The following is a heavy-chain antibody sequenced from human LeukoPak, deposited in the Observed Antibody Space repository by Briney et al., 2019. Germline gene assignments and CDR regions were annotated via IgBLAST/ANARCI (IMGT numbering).Heavy chain of an antibody. J-gene: IGHJ4*02. D-gene: IGHD2-15*01. CDR3: ARRYCSGDRCYFVDY. CDR1: GYTFTGYY. V-gene: IGHV1-46*01. Sequence: ASVKVSCKASGYTFTGYYMHWVRQAPGQGLEWMGIINSSGGTTSYAQKFQGRVTMTTDTSTSTAYMELRSLRSDDTAVYYCARRYCSGDRCYFVDYWGQGTLVTVSS. CDR2: INSSGGTT.